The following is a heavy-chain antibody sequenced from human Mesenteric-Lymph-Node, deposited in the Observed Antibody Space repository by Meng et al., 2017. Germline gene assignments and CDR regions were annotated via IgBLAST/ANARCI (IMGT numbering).Heavy chain of an antibody. CDR2: INAGNGNT. D-gene: IGHD4-17*01. CDR1: GYTFTSYA. CDR3: AALKNGDYFDY. V-gene: IGHV1-3*01. Sequence: ASVKVSCKASGYTFTSYAMHWVRQAPGQRLEWMGWINAGNGNTKYSQKFQGRVTVTRDTSASTAYMELSSLRSEDTAVYYCAALKNGDYFDYWGQGTLVTVSS. J-gene: IGHJ4*02.